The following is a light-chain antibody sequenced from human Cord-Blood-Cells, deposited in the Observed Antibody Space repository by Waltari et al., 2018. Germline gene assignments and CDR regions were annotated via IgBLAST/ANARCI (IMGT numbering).Light chain of an antibody. CDR3: SSYTSSSTYV. V-gene: IGLV2-14*01. CDR1: SSDVGGYNY. J-gene: IGLJ1*01. CDR2: EVS. Sequence: QSALTQPASVSGSPGQSLTISCPGPSSDVGGYNYVSWYHQHPGKAPKLMIYEVSNRPSGVSNRFSGSKSGNTASLTISGLQAEDEADYYCSSYTSSSTYVFGTGTKVTVL.